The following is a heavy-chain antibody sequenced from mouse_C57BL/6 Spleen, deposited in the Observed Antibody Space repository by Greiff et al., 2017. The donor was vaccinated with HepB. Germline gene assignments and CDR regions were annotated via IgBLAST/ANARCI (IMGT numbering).Heavy chain of an antibody. CDR3: AIGDYYGSSSYYYAMDY. D-gene: IGHD1-1*01. CDR1: GYTFTSYD. CDR2: IYPRDGST. J-gene: IGHJ4*01. Sequence: QVQLQQSGPELVKPGASVKLSCKASGYTFTSYDINWVKQRPGQGLEWIGWIYPRDGSTKYNEKFKGKATLTVDKSSSTAYMELHSLTSEDSAVYFWAIGDYYGSSSYYYAMDYWGQGTSVTVSS. V-gene: IGHV1-85*01.